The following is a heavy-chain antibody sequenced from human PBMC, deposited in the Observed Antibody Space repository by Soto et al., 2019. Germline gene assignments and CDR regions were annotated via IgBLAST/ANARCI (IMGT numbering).Heavy chain of an antibody. CDR3: AHRVLRTVFGLVTTTAIYFDF. D-gene: IGHD3-3*01. V-gene: IGHV2-5*02. CDR1: GFSLTTSGVG. J-gene: IGHJ4*02. Sequence: QITLNESGPTQVKPRQTLTLTCTFSGFSLTTSGVGVGWIRQSPGKAPEWLGLIYWDDDKRYSPTLKSRLTITKDTSKNRVVLTLADLDPADTATYYCAHRVLRTVFGLVTTTAIYFDFWGQGTPVAVSS. CDR2: IYWDDDK.